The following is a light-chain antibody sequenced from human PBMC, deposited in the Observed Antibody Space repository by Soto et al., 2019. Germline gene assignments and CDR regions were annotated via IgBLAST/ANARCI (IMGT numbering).Light chain of an antibody. Sequence: EIVMTQSPATLSVSPGERVTLFCRASQSVSRNLAWHQQKPGQAPRLLIYGVSNRATGVPARFSGSGSETDFTLTINSLEPEDFAVYYCQQRSNWPLTFGGGTKVDIK. CDR1: QSVSRN. J-gene: IGKJ4*01. CDR3: QQRSNWPLT. CDR2: GVS. V-gene: IGKV3-11*01.